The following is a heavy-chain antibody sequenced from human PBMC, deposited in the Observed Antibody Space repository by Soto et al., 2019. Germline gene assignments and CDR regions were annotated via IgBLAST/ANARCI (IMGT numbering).Heavy chain of an antibody. CDR1: GLTFTNYA. V-gene: IGHV3-23*01. CDR2: ISGDGGTT. Sequence: EVQLLESGGGLVQPGGSLRLSCAASGLTFTNYAMSWVRQAPGKGLEWVAVISGDGGTTVYADSVKGRFTTSSDSPRNTLSLQMNTRRAEDTAIYNCTRARDTNGYFREADYWGQGTLVTVSS. D-gene: IGHD5-12*01. CDR3: TRARDTNGYFREADY. J-gene: IGHJ4*02.